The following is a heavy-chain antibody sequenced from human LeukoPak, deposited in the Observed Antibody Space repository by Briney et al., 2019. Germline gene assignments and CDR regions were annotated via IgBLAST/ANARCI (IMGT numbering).Heavy chain of an antibody. D-gene: IGHD2-2*01. CDR1: GDSISSSSYY. CDR3: ARYCSSTSCYAGPYDAFDI. Sequence: PSETLSLTCTVSGDSISSSSYYWGWIRQPPGKGLEWIGNIYYSGSTYYNPSLKSRVTISVDTSKNQFSLKLSSVTAADTAVYYCARYCSSTSCYAGPYDAFDIWGQGTMVTVSS. J-gene: IGHJ3*02. V-gene: IGHV4-39*01. CDR2: IYYSGST.